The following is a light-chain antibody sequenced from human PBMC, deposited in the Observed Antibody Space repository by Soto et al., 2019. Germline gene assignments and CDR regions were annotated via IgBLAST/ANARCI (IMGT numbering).Light chain of an antibody. J-gene: IGLJ1*01. CDR2: DVS. Sequence: QSVLTQPASVSGSPGQSITISCPGTSSDVGGYNYVSWYQQYPGKAPKLMIYDVSNRPSGVSNRFSGSKSGNTASLTISGLQAEDEDDYYCSSYTSSSTQVFGTGTKLTVL. CDR3: SSYTSSSTQV. V-gene: IGLV2-14*01. CDR1: SSDVGGYNY.